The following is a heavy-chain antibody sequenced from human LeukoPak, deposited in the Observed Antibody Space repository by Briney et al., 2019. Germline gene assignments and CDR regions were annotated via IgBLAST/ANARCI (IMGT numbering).Heavy chain of an antibody. CDR2: IYYSGST. CDR3: ARANWGFAAYAFYS. Sequence: SETLSLTCTVSGGSISSYYWSSIRQPPGKGLEWIGYIYYSGSTNYNPSLKSRVTISVDTSKNQFSLKLSSVTAADTAVYYCARANWGFAAYAFYSWGQGTMVTVSS. D-gene: IGHD7-27*01. J-gene: IGHJ3*02. V-gene: IGHV4-59*01. CDR1: GGSISSYY.